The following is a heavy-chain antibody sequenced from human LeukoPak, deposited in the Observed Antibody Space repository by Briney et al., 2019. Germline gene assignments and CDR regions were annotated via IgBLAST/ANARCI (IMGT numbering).Heavy chain of an antibody. J-gene: IGHJ3*01. Sequence: PGGTLRLSCAASGLAFSNYGMNWVRQAPGKGLEWVSGITGNGGSTYYADSVKGRFSISRDNSKNTVYLQMNSLRAEDTAVYYCARDSVGPFRRSPTNAFDVWGQGTMVTVSS. CDR1: GLAFSNYG. V-gene: IGHV3-23*01. CDR3: ARDSVGPFRRSPTNAFDV. D-gene: IGHD4-23*01. CDR2: ITGNGGST.